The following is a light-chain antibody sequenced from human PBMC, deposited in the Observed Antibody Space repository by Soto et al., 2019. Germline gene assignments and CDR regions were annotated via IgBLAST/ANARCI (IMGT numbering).Light chain of an antibody. CDR1: QSISSW. V-gene: IGKV1-5*03. Sequence: DIQMTQSPSTLSASVGDSLTITCRASQSISSWLAWYQQKPGKAPKLLIYKASSLESGVPSRFSGSGSGTEFTLTISSLQPDDFATYYCQQYNDYPYTLSQGTKLEIK. CDR3: QQYNDYPYT. CDR2: KAS. J-gene: IGKJ2*01.